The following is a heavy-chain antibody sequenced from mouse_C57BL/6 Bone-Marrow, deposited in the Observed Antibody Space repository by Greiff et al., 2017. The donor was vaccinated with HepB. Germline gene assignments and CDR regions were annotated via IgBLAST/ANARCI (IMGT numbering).Heavy chain of an antibody. CDR2: IDPENGDT. D-gene: IGHD1-1*01. V-gene: IGHV14-4*01. CDR1: GFNIKDDY. CDR3: TRGVTAVVAHVDY. J-gene: IGHJ2*01. Sequence: EVQLQQSGAELVRPGASVKLSCTASGFNIKDDYMHWVKQRPEQGLEWIGWIDPENGDTEYASKFQGKATITADTSSNTAYLQLSSLTSEDTAVYYCTRGVTAVVAHVDYWGQGTTLTVSS.